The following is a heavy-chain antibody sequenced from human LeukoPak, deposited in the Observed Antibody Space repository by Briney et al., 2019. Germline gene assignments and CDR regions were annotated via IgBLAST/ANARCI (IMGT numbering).Heavy chain of an antibody. CDR3: ARWHSHGRYFDY. V-gene: IGHV4-59*01. J-gene: IGHJ4*02. D-gene: IGHD2-21*01. Sequence: SETLSLTCTVSGGSISGYYWHWIRQPPGQGLEWIGYTSDSGGHTDYKPSLKNRVAISIDTSKNQFSLKLTSATAADTAVYSCARWHSHGRYFDYWGQGALVTVSS. CDR2: TSDSGGHT. CDR1: GGSISGYY.